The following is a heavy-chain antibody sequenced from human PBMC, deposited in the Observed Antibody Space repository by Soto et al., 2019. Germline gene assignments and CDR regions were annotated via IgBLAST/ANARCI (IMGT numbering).Heavy chain of an antibody. CDR2: ISAYNGNT. CDR3: ARDSPLVIFGIAAAGNPFDY. CDR1: GYIFTSYG. V-gene: IGHV1-18*01. D-gene: IGHD6-13*01. J-gene: IGHJ4*02. Sequence: QVQLVQSGAEVKKPGASVKVSCKASGYIFTSYGISWVRQAPGQGLEWMGWISAYNGNTNYAQKLQGRVTMTTDTSTSTAYMELRSLRSDDTAVYYCARDSPLVIFGIAAAGNPFDYWGQGTLVTVSS.